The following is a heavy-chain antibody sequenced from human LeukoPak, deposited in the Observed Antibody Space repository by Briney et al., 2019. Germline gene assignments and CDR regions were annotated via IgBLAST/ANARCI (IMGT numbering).Heavy chain of an antibody. V-gene: IGHV4-34*01. CDR3: ARGTVTAIPFDY. CDR1: GGSFSGYY. J-gene: IGHJ4*02. Sequence: SETLSLTCAVYGGSFSGYYWSWIRQPPGKGLEWIGEINHSGSTNYNPSLKSRVTISVDTSKNQFSLKLSSVTAADTAVYYRARGTVTAIPFDYWGQGTLVTVSS. CDR2: INHSGST. D-gene: IGHD2-21*02.